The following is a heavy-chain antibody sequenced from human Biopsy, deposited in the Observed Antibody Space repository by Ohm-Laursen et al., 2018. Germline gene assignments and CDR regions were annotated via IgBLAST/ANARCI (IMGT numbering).Heavy chain of an antibody. V-gene: IGHV1-24*01. Sequence: SVKVSCQGSEFTLPELPMHWVRQAPGKGLEWMGGFFPEHGETLYAQKFQGRVTMTEDTSTDTAYMELSSLRSEDTAVYFCARNTGWYGDLYYFDYWGQGTLVTVSS. J-gene: IGHJ4*02. CDR3: ARNTGWYGDLYYFDY. CDR2: FFPEHGET. D-gene: IGHD6-19*01. CDR1: EFTLPELP.